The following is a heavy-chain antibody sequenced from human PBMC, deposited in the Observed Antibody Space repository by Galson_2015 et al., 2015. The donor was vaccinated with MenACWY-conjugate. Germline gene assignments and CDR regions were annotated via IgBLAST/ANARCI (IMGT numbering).Heavy chain of an antibody. V-gene: IGHV3-7*01. CDR2: INRDGGGT. J-gene: IGHJ4*02. CDR1: GFTFDSYR. D-gene: IGHD1-1*01. CDR3: ARIIHDGLDY. Sequence: SLRLSCAASGFTFDSYRMSWVRQAPGKGLEWVTNINRDGGGTYYASSVKGRFTISKDNAENSLYLQMNSLRADDTAIYYCARIIHDGLDYWGQGTLATVSS.